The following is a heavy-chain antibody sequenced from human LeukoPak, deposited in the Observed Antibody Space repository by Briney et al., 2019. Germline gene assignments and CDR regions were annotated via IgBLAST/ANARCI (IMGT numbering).Heavy chain of an antibody. Sequence: ASVKVSCKASGYTFTGHYMHWVRQAPGQGLEWMGWINPNSGGTNYAQKFQGRVTMTRDTSISTAYMQLSRLRSDDKAVYYCAAETDPLDYWGQGTLVTVSS. J-gene: IGHJ4*02. CDR3: AAETDPLDY. V-gene: IGHV1-2*02. CDR2: INPNSGGT. D-gene: IGHD2-21*02. CDR1: GYTFTGHY.